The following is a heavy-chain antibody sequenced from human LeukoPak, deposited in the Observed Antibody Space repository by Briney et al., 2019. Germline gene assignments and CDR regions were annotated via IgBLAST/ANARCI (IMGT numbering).Heavy chain of an antibody. D-gene: IGHD6-13*01. J-gene: IGHJ6*03. CDR3: ARYSSSWYGREYYYYYYMDV. CDR1: GGSISSGSYY. CDR2: IYTSGST. Sequence: PSETLSLTCTVSGGSISSGSYYWSWIRQPGGKGLEWIGRIYTSGSTNYNPSLKSRVTISVDTSKNQFSLKLSSVTAADTAVYYCARYSSSWYGREYYYYYYMDVWGKGTTVTVSS. V-gene: IGHV4-61*02.